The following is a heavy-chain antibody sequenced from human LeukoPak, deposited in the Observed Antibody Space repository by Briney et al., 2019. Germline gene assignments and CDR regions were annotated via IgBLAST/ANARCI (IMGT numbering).Heavy chain of an antibody. CDR2: IYYSGST. Sequence: RPSETLSLTCTVSGGSISSYDWSWIRQPPGKGLEWIGYIYYSGSTNYNPSLKSRVTISVDTSKNQFSLKLSSVTAADTAVYYCARHTGSGSYPNDYYYYYYGMDVWGQGTTVTVSS. CDR3: ARHTGSGSYPNDYYYYYYGMDV. J-gene: IGHJ6*02. CDR1: GGSISSYD. D-gene: IGHD3-10*01. V-gene: IGHV4-59*08.